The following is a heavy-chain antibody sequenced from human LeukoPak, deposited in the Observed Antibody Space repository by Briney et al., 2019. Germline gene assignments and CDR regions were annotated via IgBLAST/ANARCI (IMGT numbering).Heavy chain of an antibody. V-gene: IGHV3-48*04. CDR1: GFTFSNYW. CDR3: AELGITMIGGV. CDR2: ISSSGSTI. D-gene: IGHD3-10*02. J-gene: IGHJ6*04. Sequence: GGSLRLSCAASGFTFSNYWMSWVRQAPGKGLEWVSYISSSGSTIYYADSVKGRFTISRDNAKNSLYLQMNSLRAEDTAVYYCAELGITMIGGVWGKGTTVTISS.